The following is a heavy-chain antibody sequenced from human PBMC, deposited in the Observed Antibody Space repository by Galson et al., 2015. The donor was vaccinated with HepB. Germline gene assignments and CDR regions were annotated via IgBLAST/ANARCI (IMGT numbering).Heavy chain of an antibody. CDR3: AKAASNGECYGYFDL. Sequence: SLRLSCAASGFTFSTYAMSWVRQTPGKGLQWVSSIDHDGGSPNYVDSVKGRFTISRDNSKNTLHLQMNSLRADDTAVYYCAKAASNGECYGYFDLWGRGTLVTASS. D-gene: IGHD2-8*01. V-gene: IGHV3-23*01. J-gene: IGHJ2*01. CDR2: IDHDGGSP. CDR1: GFTFSTYA.